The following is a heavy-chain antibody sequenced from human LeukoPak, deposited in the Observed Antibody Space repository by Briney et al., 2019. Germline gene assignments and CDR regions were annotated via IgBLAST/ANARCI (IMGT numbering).Heavy chain of an antibody. Sequence: ASEKVSCKASGYTFTSYAMHWVRQAPGQRLEWMGWINAGNGNTKYSQKFQGRVTITRDTSVSTAYMELSSLRSEDTAVYYCARDRSQWLGNWFDPWGQGTLVTVSS. J-gene: IGHJ5*02. CDR2: INAGNGNT. D-gene: IGHD6-19*01. V-gene: IGHV1-3*01. CDR3: ARDRSQWLGNWFDP. CDR1: GYTFTSYA.